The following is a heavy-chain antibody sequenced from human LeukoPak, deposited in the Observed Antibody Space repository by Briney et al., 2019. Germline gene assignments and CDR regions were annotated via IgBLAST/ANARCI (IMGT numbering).Heavy chain of an antibody. V-gene: IGHV4-4*07. CDR3: ARDLRSMGWFDL. Sequence: SETLSLTCTVSGGSLSLYYWTWIRQSAGKGLEWIGRIYSSGSFNYSPSLKSRVSMSVDTSENQFSLKLSSVTAADTAVYYCARDLRSMGWFDLWGQGSLVIVSS. D-gene: IGHD4-17*01. J-gene: IGHJ5*02. CDR2: IYSSGSF. CDR1: GGSLSLYY.